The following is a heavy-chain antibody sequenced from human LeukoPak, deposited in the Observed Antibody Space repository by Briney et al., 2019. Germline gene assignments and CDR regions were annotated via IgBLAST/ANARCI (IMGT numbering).Heavy chain of an antibody. J-gene: IGHJ4*02. CDR1: GYIFTSFY. D-gene: IGHD6-6*01. Sequence: ASVEVSCRASGYIFTSFYIHWVRQAPGQGLEWMGIINPNDASTNYAQKFQGRVTMTRDTSTSTVYVELSSLRSEDTAVYYCARTAIAARYYFDYWGQGSLVTVSS. CDR2: INPNDAST. CDR3: ARTAIAARYYFDY. V-gene: IGHV1-46*01.